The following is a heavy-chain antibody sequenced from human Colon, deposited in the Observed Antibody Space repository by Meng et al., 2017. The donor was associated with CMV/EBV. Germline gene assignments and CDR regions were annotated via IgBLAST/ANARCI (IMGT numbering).Heavy chain of an antibody. CDR2: IYYTGTT. J-gene: IGHJ5*02. CDR1: GDSLSGFH. V-gene: IGHV4-59*03. D-gene: IGHD2-2*01. CDR3: ARGSGPASEPGAS. Sequence: SETLSLTCTVSGDSLSGFHWSWIRQRPGKGLEWIGYIYYTGTTNYNPSLRGRVTISLGTSNNQFSLKLTSVTAADTAVYYCARGSGPASEPGASWGQGTLVTVSS.